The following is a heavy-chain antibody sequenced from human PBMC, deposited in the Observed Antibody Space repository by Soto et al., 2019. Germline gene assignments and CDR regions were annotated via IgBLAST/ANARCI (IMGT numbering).Heavy chain of an antibody. D-gene: IGHD6-19*01. CDR1: GYTFTSYA. V-gene: IGHV1-3*01. J-gene: IGHJ4*01. CDR2: INAGNGNT. CDR3: ARGDVGSGWYDY. Sequence: ASVKVSCKASGYTFTSYAMHWVRQAPGQRPEWMGWINAGNGNTKYSQKFQGRVTITRDTSASTVYMELSSLRSEDTAVYYCARGDVGSGWYDYWGHGTLVTVSS.